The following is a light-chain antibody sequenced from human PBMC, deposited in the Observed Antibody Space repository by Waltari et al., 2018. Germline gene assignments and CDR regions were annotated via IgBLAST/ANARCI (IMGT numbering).Light chain of an antibody. CDR2: EVS. J-gene: IGLJ2*01. Sequence: QSALTQPASVSGSPGQSITISCTGTSSDVGSYNLFSWYQPHPGKAPKLMIYEVSKRPSGVSNRFSGSKSGNTASLTISGRQAEDEADYYCCSYAGSSTFVVFGGGTKLTVL. CDR3: CSYAGSSTFVV. CDR1: SSDVGSYNL. V-gene: IGLV2-23*02.